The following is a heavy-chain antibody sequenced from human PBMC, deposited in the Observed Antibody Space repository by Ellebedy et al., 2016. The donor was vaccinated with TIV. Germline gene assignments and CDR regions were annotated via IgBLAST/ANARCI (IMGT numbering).Heavy chain of an antibody. CDR2: IQQDGSEK. CDR3: ARDSYSGGWYYFDN. J-gene: IGHJ4*02. V-gene: IGHV3-7*01. Sequence: GESLKISCAASGFTFNNYWMTWVRQAPGKGLEWVANIQQDGSEKYYVDSVRGRFTISRDNAKKSVFLQMNSLRAEDTALYYCARDSYSGGWYYFDNWGQGTLVTVSS. D-gene: IGHD6-25*01. CDR1: GFTFNNYW.